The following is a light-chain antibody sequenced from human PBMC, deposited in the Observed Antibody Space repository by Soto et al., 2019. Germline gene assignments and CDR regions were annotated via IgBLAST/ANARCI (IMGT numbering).Light chain of an antibody. V-gene: IGLV4-69*01. Sequence: QSVLTQSPSASASLGASVKLTCTLSSGHNTYSIAWHQQQPEKGPRFLRKLKSDGSHSRGDGIPDSFSGSSSGAERYLTISSLQSEDEADYYCQTWDTGIQVFGGGTKVTVL. CDR1: SGHNTYS. CDR2: LKSDGSH. CDR3: QTWDTGIQV. J-gene: IGLJ2*01.